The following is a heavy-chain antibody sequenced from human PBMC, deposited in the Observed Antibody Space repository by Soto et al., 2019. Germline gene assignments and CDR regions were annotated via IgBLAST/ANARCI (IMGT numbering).Heavy chain of an antibody. CDR1: GFIFSEYA. CDR3: AKGGGSARRTLDS. J-gene: IGHJ4*02. Sequence: EVQLLESGGDLVQPGGSLRLSCAASGFIFSEYAVSWVRQAPGKGLEWVSYISYNGVNTYYADSVKGRFTISRDNSKNAFYLRVNVLSGYDTPVYYCAKGGGSARRTLDSWGQGTVVTASS. D-gene: IGHD2-15*01. CDR2: ISYNGVNT. V-gene: IGHV3-23*01.